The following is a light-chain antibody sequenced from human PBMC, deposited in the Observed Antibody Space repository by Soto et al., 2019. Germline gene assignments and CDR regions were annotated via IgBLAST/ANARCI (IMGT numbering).Light chain of an antibody. CDR1: RSDVGGYNY. J-gene: IGLJ3*02. V-gene: IGLV2-14*01. Sequence: QSALTQPASVSGSPGQSITISCTGTRSDVGGYNYVSWYQHHPGKAPKLIIYEVTNRPSGVSNRFSGSKSGNTASLTISGLQAEDEADYYCTSYTITTTLVLFGGGTTLTVL. CDR2: EVT. CDR3: TSYTITTTLVL.